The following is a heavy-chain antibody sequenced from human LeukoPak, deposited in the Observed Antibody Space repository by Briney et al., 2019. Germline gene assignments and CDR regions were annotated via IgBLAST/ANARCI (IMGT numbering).Heavy chain of an antibody. V-gene: IGHV4-59*01. CDR1: GGSMSSFY. CDR2: MYYRGRT. J-gene: IGHJ5*02. CDR3: ARGFSEEGWFDP. Sequence: TETLSLTCTVSGGSMSSFYWSWIRQPLGKGLEWIGYMYYRGRTNYNPSLKSRVTISVDASKNQISLNLTSVTAADTAVYYCARGFSEEGWFDPWGPGTLVTVSS.